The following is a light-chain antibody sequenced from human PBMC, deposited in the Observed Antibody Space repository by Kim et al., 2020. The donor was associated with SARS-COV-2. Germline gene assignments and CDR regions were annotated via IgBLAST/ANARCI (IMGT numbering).Light chain of an antibody. J-gene: IGLJ3*02. CDR1: GTNIGSYT. Sequence: GQRMTAWFSGGGTNIGSYTVNWYQQQPGTAPELLIYNDSHRPSGIPERFSGSKSGNTASLTISGVQAEDEADYYCAAWDGSRDGRVFGGGTQLTVL. CDR3: AAWDGSRDGRV. CDR2: NDS. V-gene: IGLV1-44*01.